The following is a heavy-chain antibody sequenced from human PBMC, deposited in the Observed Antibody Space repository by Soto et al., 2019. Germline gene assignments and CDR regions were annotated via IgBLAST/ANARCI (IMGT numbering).Heavy chain of an antibody. CDR3: ARGPLSRSLYGDYFHY. J-gene: IGHJ4*02. D-gene: IGHD3-10*02. CDR1: GFNFNTYG. Sequence: GGSLRLSCAASGFNFNTYGMHWVRQAPGKGLEWVAVISYDGSNNYYADSVKGRFNISRDNSKNTLYMQMNSLRAEDTAVYFCARGPLSRSLYGDYFHYWGQGTLVTVSS. CDR2: ISYDGSNN. V-gene: IGHV3-33*01.